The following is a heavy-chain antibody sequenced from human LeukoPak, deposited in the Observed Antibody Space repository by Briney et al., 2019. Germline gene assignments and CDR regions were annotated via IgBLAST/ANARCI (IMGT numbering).Heavy chain of an antibody. CDR1: GFIFSTNW. D-gene: IGHD2/OR15-2a*01. Sequence: HPGGSLRLSCAASGFIFSTNWMSWVRHVPGKGLEWVANIKQDESEKYYVDSVKGRFTISRENAKNSVFLQMNSLRVEDTAVYYCATFRSLDYWGQGTLVTVSS. CDR2: IKQDESEK. CDR3: ATFRSLDY. V-gene: IGHV3-7*01. J-gene: IGHJ4*02.